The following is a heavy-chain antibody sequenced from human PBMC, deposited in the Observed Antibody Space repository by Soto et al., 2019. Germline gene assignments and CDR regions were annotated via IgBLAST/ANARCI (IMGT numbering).Heavy chain of an antibody. D-gene: IGHD4-17*01. Sequence: QVQLVQSGAEVKKPGSSVKVSCKASGGTFSSYAISWVRQAPGQGFEWMGGIIPIFGTANYAQKFQGRVTITADESTSTAYMELSSLRSEDTAVYYCARGLRVRGDYGQYYFDYWGQGTLVTVSS. J-gene: IGHJ4*02. V-gene: IGHV1-69*01. CDR3: ARGLRVRGDYGQYYFDY. CDR2: IIPIFGTA. CDR1: GGTFSSYA.